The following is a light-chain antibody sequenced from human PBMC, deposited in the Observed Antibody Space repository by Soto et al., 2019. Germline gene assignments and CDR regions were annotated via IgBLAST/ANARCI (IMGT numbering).Light chain of an antibody. CDR2: EAS. CDR3: CSHAGGSTYV. Sequence: QYVLTQPASVSGSPGQSITISCTGTSSDVGSRNLVSWYQQYPGKAPKLIIFEASKRPSGVSNRFSGSKSGSTASLTISGLQAEDEADYYCCSHAGGSTYVFGTGTKLTVL. V-gene: IGLV2-23*01. J-gene: IGLJ1*01. CDR1: SSDVGSRNL.